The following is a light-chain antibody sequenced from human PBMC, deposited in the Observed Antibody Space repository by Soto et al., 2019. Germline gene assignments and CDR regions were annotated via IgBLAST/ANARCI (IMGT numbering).Light chain of an antibody. V-gene: IGLV6-57*01. CDR2: EDN. J-gene: IGLJ3*02. CDR3: QSYDATNRV. Sequence: NFMLTQPHSVSASPGKTVIISCTRSSGSIASNYVQWYQQRPGSSPTTVIYEDNQRPSGVPDRFSGSIDSSSNSASLTISGLETEDEADYYCQSYDATNRVFGGGTKVTVL. CDR1: SGSIASNY.